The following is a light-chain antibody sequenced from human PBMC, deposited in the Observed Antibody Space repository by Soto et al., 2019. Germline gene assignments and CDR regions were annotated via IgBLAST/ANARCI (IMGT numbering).Light chain of an antibody. CDR2: DTT. V-gene: IGLV7-46*01. CDR3: LLSYNGPYV. CDR1: TGAVTNGHY. Sequence: QAVATQEPSLTVSPGGTVTLTCGSCTGAVTNGHYPYWFQQKPGQAPRTLIYDTTNRHSWTPARFSGSLLGGKAALTLSGAQPEDEAEYYCLLSYNGPYVFGTGTKVTVL. J-gene: IGLJ1*01.